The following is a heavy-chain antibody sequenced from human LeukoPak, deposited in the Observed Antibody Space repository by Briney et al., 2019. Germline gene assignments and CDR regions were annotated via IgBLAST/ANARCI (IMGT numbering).Heavy chain of an antibody. J-gene: IGHJ4*02. V-gene: IGHV3-7*01. Sequence: GGSLSLSCVSSGFNFSTTWMNWARQAPGMGLEWVANIRFDESDTSYVDSVKGRFTIFRSNGKTSMYLQMNSLKDKDTDVYYGAAGGPEYWGQGTLDTVSS. CDR2: IRFDESDT. CDR3: AAGGPEY. CDR1: GFNFSTTW. D-gene: IGHD3-16*01.